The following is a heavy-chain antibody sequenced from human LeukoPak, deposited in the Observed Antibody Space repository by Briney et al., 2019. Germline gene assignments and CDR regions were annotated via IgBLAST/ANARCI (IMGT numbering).Heavy chain of an antibody. CDR3: VREVLYCSGGSCYRGPFDN. J-gene: IGHJ4*02. V-gene: IGHV4-4*02. D-gene: IGHD2-15*01. CDR2: IYHSGST. Sequence: SGTLSLTCAVSGGSISSSNWWSWVRQPPGKGLEWIGEIYHSGSTNYNPSLKSRVTISVDKSKNQFSLKLSSVTAADTAVYYCVREVLYCSGGSCYRGPFDNWGQGTLVTVSA. CDR1: GGSISSSNW.